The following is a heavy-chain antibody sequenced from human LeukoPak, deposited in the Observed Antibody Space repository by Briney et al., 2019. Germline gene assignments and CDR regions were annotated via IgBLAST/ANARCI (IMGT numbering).Heavy chain of an antibody. CDR2: IIPILGIA. J-gene: IGHJ4*02. D-gene: IGHD6-6*01. CDR1: GGTFSSYA. Sequence: SVKVSCKASGGTFSSYAISWVRQAPGQGLEWMGRIIPILGIANYAQKFQGRVTITADKSTSTAYMELSSLRSEDTAVYYCARLIAARQDEPLGYWGQGTLVTVSS. CDR3: ARLIAARQDEPLGY. V-gene: IGHV1-69*04.